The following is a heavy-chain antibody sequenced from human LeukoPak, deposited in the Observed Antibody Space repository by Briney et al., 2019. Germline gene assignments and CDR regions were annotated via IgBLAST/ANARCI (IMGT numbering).Heavy chain of an antibody. V-gene: IGHV3-53*04. J-gene: IGHJ6*02. CDR1: GFTVSSNY. CDR2: IYSGGST. D-gene: IGHD3-3*01. Sequence: GGSLRLSCAASGFTVSSNYMSWVRQAPGKGLEWVSVIYSGGSTYYADSVKGRFTISRHNSKNTLYLQMNSLGAEDTAVYYCARAMEYYDFWSGYWDYYYGMDVWGQGTTVTVSS. CDR3: ARAMEYYDFWSGYWDYYYGMDV.